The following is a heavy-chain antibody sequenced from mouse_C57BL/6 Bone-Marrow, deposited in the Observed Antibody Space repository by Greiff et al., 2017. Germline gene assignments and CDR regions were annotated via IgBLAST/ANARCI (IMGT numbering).Heavy chain of an antibody. CDR2: IDPSDSET. CDR3: ARAGVVASYYFDY. V-gene: IGHV1-52*01. D-gene: IGHD1-1*01. CDR1: GYTFTSYW. J-gene: IGHJ2*01. Sequence: VQLQQPGAELVRPGSSVKLSCKASGYTFTSYWMHWVKQRPIQGLEWIVNIDPSDSETHYNQKFKDKATLTVDKSSSTAYMQLSSLTSEDSAVYYCARAGVVASYYFDYWGQGTTLTVSS.